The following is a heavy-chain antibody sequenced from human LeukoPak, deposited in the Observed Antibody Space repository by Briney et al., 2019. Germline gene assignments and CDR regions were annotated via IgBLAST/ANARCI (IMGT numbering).Heavy chain of an antibody. CDR3: ARVPYSSSCYVD. D-gene: IGHD6-13*01. V-gene: IGHV1-69*05. CDR1: GGTFSSYA. Sequence: SVKVSCKASGGTFSSYAISWVRQAPGQGLEWMGGIIPIFCTANYAQKFQGRVTITTDESTSTAYMELRSLRSEDTAVYYCARVPYSSSCYVDWGQGTLVTVSS. J-gene: IGHJ4*02. CDR2: IIPIFCTA.